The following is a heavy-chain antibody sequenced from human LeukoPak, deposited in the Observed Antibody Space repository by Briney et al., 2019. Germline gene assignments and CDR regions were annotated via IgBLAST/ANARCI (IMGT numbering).Heavy chain of an antibody. Sequence: GGSLRLSCAASGFTVSSNYMSWVRQAPGKGLEWVSVIYSGRGTNYADSVKGRFTISRDNSKNTLYLQMNSLRAEDTAVYYCARDSFYYDILTGYSTWGQGTLVTVSS. CDR2: IYSGRGT. CDR3: ARDSFYYDILTGYST. J-gene: IGHJ5*02. CDR1: GFTVSSNY. D-gene: IGHD3-9*01. V-gene: IGHV3-66*01.